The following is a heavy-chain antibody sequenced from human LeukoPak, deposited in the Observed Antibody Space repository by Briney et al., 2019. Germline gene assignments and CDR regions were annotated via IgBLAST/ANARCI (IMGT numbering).Heavy chain of an antibody. Sequence: GRSLRLSCAASGFTFSSYAMHWVRQAPGKGLEWVAVISYDGSNKYYADSVKGRFTISRDNAKNTLYLQMNSLRAEDTAVYYCIYDSSGYYYWGQGTLVTVSS. J-gene: IGHJ4*02. CDR3: IYDSSGYYY. CDR1: GFTFSSYA. D-gene: IGHD3-22*01. V-gene: IGHV3-30*04. CDR2: ISYDGSNK.